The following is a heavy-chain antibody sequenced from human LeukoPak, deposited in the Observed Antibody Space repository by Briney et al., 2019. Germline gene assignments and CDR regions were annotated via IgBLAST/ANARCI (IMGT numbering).Heavy chain of an antibody. V-gene: IGHV4-4*02. J-gene: IGHJ3*02. D-gene: IGHD6-19*01. Sequence: PSETLSLTCEVSGGSIRSNNWWSWVRQTPGKGLAWIGEVYQSGSTNSNPSLKSRVTISVDKSKNQFSLKLTSVTAADTAMYYCARVLYSAVAGTVHAFDIWGPGTMVTVSS. CDR1: GGSIRSNNW. CDR2: VYQSGST. CDR3: ARVLYSAVAGTVHAFDI.